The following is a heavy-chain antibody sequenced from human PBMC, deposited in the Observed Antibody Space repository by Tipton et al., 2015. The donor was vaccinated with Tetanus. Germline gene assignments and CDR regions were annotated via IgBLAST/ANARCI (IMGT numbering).Heavy chain of an antibody. J-gene: IGHJ4*02. D-gene: IGHD1-26*01. CDR1: GYNFVNFG. Sequence: QSGAEVKEPGASVKVSCKASGYNFVNFGISWVRQAPGQGLEWMGWMNPYTGNTGYARKFQGRVTMTRNTSIRTAYMELSSLTSEDTAVYYCARANSGHYYLDSWGQGTLVTVSS. CDR2: MNPYTGNT. V-gene: IGHV1-8*02. CDR3: ARANSGHYYLDS.